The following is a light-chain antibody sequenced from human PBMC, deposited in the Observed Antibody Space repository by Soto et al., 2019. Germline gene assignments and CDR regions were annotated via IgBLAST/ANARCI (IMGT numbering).Light chain of an antibody. V-gene: IGKV3-20*01. CDR1: QTIRNNY. J-gene: IGKJ1*01. CDR2: GAS. CDR3: QQYAGSPWT. Sequence: ETVLTQSPGTLSLSPGETATLSCRASQTIRNNYLAWYRQTPGQAPRLLIYGASNRATGIADRFSGSGSGTNFTLIISRLEPEDFALYYCQQYAGSPWTFGQGTKGEIK.